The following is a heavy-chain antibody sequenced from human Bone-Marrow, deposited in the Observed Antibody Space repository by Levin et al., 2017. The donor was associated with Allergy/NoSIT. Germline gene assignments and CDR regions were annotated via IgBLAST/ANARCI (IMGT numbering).Heavy chain of an antibody. V-gene: IGHV3-11*06. J-gene: IGHJ4*01. D-gene: IGHD6-13*01. CDR1: EFPFRDYF. Sequence: LSLTCAASEFPFRDYFMTWIRQAPGKGLEWVSYIGTSASFTRYAESVKGRFTISRDNAKNSLYLQMNSLRVEDTGIYYCARLGSIAAAGTYDYWGHGTLVTVSS. CDR3: ARLGSIAAAGTYDY. CDR2: IGTSASFT.